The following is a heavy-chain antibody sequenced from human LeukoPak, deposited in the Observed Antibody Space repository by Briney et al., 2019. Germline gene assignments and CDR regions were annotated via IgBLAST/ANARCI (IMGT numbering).Heavy chain of an antibody. D-gene: IGHD3-16*01. CDR3: ARALRGYYFDC. CDR2: ISSGSSYT. Sequence: PGGSLRLSCAASGFTFSDYYMSWFRQAPGKGLEWVSYISSGSSYTNYADSVKGRFTISRDNAKNSLYLQMNSLRAEDTAVYYCARALRGYYFDCWGQGTPVSVSS. CDR1: GFTFSDYY. J-gene: IGHJ4*02. V-gene: IGHV3-11*05.